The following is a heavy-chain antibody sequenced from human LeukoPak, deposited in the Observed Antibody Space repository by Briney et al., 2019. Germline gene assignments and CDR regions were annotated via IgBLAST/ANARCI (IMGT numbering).Heavy chain of an antibody. CDR2: IKPNGNDK. J-gene: IGHJ4*02. CDR1: GFTFNIHW. V-gene: IGHV3-7*03. D-gene: IGHD1-26*01. Sequence: GGSLRLSCAASGFTFNIHWMTWVRQTPGKGLEWVATIKPNGNDKFFVDSVKGRFTISRDNSKNTLDLQMTGLRAEDTAVYYCARERGRGRDSPWFDYWGQGTLVTVSS. CDR3: ARERGRGRDSPWFDY.